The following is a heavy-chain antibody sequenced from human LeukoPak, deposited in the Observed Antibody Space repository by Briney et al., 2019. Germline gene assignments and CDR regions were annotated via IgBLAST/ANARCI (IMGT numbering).Heavy chain of an antibody. CDR1: GGSISSSSYY. CDR2: IYYSGST. CDR3: ATVHGSGYKIYNWFDP. V-gene: IGHV4-39*07. Sequence: SETLSLTCTVSGGSISSSSYYWGWIRQPPGKGLEWIGNIYYSGSTYYNPSLKSRVTISVDTSKNQFSLKVTSVTAADTAVYYCATVHGSGYKIYNWFDPWGQGSLVTVSS. J-gene: IGHJ5*02. D-gene: IGHD5-12*01.